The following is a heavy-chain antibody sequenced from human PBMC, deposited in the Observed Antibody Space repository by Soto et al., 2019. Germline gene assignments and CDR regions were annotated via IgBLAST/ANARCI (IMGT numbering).Heavy chain of an antibody. Sequence: PSETLSLTCAVYGGSFSGYYWTWIRQPPGTGLEWIGEINHSGSTNYNPSLKSRVTISVDTSKNQFSLKLTSVTAADTAVYYCARGLYYYDSRGYWGYWGQGTLVTVSS. J-gene: IGHJ4*02. CDR2: INHSGST. CDR1: GGSFSGYY. V-gene: IGHV4-34*01. CDR3: ARGLYYYDSRGYWGY. D-gene: IGHD3-22*01.